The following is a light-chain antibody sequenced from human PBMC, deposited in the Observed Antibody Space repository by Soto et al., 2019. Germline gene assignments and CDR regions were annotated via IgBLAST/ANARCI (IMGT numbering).Light chain of an antibody. Sequence: DIVMTQSPDSLAVSLGERATINCKSSQSVIHSSNNKSYLAWYQQKPGQPPELLLYWASARESGVPDRFSGSGSGTDFTLTISSLEPEDFAVYFCQQRFALHTFGQGTRLEIK. CDR1: QSVIHSSNNKSY. J-gene: IGKJ2*01. V-gene: IGKV4-1*01. CDR3: QQRFALHT. CDR2: WAS.